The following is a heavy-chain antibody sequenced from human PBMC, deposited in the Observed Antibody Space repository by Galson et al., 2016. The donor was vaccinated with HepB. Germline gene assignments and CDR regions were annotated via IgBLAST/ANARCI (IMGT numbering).Heavy chain of an antibody. Sequence: SETLSLTCTVSNGSLSRYFWSWIRQPAGKGLEWIGRIYSNGNTRYNSSLQSRVTMSLDMSKNQFSVRLISVTAADPAVYFCARERPTPSSDWPYCFDSWGQGALVTVSS. D-gene: IGHD6-25*01. CDR1: NGSLSRYF. CDR3: ARERPTPSSDWPYCFDS. V-gene: IGHV4-4*07. J-gene: IGHJ4*02. CDR2: IYSNGNT.